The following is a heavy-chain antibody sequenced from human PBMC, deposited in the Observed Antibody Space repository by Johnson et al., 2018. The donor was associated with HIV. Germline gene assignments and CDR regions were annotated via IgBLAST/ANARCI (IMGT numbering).Heavy chain of an antibody. CDR2: ISSSGSTI. V-gene: IGHV3-11*01. CDR3: ARDSPPWGARGDI. CDR1: GFIFSDYY. J-gene: IGHJ3*02. D-gene: IGHD1-26*01. Sequence: QMLLVESGGGLVKPGGSLRLSCAASGFIFSDYYMSWIRQAPGKGLEWVSYISSSGSTIYYADSVKGRFTISRDNSKNTLYLQMNSLRDEDTAVYYCARDSPPWGARGDIWGQGTMVTVSS.